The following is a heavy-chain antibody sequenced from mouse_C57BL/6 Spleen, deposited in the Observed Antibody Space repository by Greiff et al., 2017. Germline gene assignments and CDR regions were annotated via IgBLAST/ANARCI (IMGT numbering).Heavy chain of an antibody. V-gene: IGHV1-50*01. D-gene: IGHD2-4*01. CDR2: IDPSDSYT. Sequence: QVQLQQPGAELVKPGASVKLSCKASGYTFTSYWMQWVKQRPGQGLEWIGEIDPSDSYTNYNQKFKGKATLTVDTSSSTAYMQLSSLTSEDSAVYYCARGGDYDGWYFDVWGTGTTVTVSS. CDR1: GYTFTSYW. CDR3: ARGGDYDGWYFDV. J-gene: IGHJ1*03.